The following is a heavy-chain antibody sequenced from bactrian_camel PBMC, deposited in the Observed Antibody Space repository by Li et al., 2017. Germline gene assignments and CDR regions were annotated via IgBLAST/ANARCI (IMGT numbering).Heavy chain of an antibody. CDR1: GYTQRSGC. CDR3: AVDGPVAFCSDYPSDFRG. J-gene: IGHJ4*01. D-gene: IGHD2*01. CDR2: IQDDGMK. V-gene: IGHV3S67*01. Sequence: VQLVESGGGPVQAGGSLSLSCAARGYTQRSGCLAWFRQVPGKEREMVAQIQDDGMKHYGGTAKGRFTISKDVAKDTLDLRMTSLKPEDSGMYYCAVDGPVAFCSDYPSDFRGWGQGTQVTVS.